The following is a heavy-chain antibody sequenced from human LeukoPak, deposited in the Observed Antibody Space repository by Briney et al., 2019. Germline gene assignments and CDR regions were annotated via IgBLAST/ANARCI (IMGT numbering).Heavy chain of an antibody. J-gene: IGHJ6*02. CDR1: GFTFSSYA. Sequence: GGSLRLSCAASGFTFSSYAMSWVRQAPGKGLEWVSAISGSGGSTYYADSVKGRFTISRDNSKNTLYLQMNSLSAEDTAVYYCAKDLSPLYYYYGMDVWGQGTAVTVSS. V-gene: IGHV3-23*01. CDR3: AKDLSPLYYYYGMDV. CDR2: ISGSGGST.